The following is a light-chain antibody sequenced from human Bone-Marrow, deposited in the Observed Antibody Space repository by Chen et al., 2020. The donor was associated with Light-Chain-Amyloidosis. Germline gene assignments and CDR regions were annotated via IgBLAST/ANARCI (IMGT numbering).Light chain of an antibody. J-gene: IGLJ3*02. CDR2: DES. V-gene: IGLV3-21*02. CDR3: QVWDRSSDRPV. CDR1: NIGSRS. Sequence: SYVLTQPSSVSVAPGQTAKIACGGNNIGSRSVHWYQQTPGQAPLLVVYDESDRPAGIPERLSGSNSGNTATLTISRVEAGDEADYYCQVWDRSSDRPVFGGGTKLTVL.